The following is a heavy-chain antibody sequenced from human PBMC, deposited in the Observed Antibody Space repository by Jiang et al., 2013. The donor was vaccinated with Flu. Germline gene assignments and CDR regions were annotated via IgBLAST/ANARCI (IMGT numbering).Heavy chain of an antibody. J-gene: IGHJ3*02. V-gene: IGHV1-69*02. Sequence: GAEVKKPGSSVKVSCKASGGTFSSYTISWVRQAPGQGLEWMGRIIPILGIANYAQKFQGRVTITADKSTSTAYMELSSLRSEDTAVYYCARSGWELDDAFDIWGQGTMVTVSS. CDR2: IIPILGIA. CDR1: GGTFSSYT. D-gene: IGHD6-19*01. CDR3: ARSGWELDDAFDI.